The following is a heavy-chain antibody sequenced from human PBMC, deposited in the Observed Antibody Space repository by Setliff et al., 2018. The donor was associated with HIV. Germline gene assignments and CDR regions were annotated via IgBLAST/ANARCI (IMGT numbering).Heavy chain of an antibody. CDR2: IFSTGST. CDR1: NSSISTYY. Sequence: SETLSLTCSVSNSSISTYYWSWIRQPPGKGLEWIGYIFSTGSTDYNPSLKSRVTMSLDKSKKQFSLRLRSVTAADTAVYFCVRHPYYSSNWYFDFWGRGALVTVSS. D-gene: IGHD3-10*01. J-gene: IGHJ2*01. CDR3: VRHPYYSSNWYFDF. V-gene: IGHV4-59*08.